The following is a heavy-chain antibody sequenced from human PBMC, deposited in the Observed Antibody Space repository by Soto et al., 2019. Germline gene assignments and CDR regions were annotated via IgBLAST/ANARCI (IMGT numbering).Heavy chain of an antibody. V-gene: IGHV4-30-4*01. CDR1: GGSISFDHYH. J-gene: IGHJ6*02. CDR3: VREDDGGDRDYYGLDV. Sequence: QVQLQESGPGLVRPSQTLSLTCTVSGGSISFDHYHWTWIRQPAGKGLEWIGYIHYSGSGYYNPSLQSRVSMSVDTSKTLFSLKLSSVTAADTAVYFCVREDDGGDRDYYGLDVWGQGTTVTVSS. CDR2: IHYSGSG. D-gene: IGHD2-21*02.